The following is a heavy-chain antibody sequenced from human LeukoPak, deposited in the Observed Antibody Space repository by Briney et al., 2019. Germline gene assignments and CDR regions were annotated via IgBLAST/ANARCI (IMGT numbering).Heavy chain of an antibody. CDR1: GYTFTGYG. V-gene: IGHV1-18*01. CDR2: ISAYNGNT. Sequence: ASVKVSCKASGYTFTGYGINWVRQAPGQGLEWMGWISAYNGNTNYAQNLQGRVTMTTGTSTSTAYMELRSLRSDDTAVYYCARDSYHYGMDVWSQGTTVTVSS. CDR3: ARDSYHYGMDV. J-gene: IGHJ6*02.